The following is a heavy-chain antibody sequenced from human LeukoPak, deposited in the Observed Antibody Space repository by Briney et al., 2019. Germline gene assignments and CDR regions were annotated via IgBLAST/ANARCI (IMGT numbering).Heavy chain of an antibody. J-gene: IGHJ5*02. CDR1: GGSFSGYY. Sequence: PSETLSLTCAVYGGSFSGYYWSWIRQPPGKGLEWIGEINHSGSTNYNPSLKSRVTISVDTSKNQFSLKLSSVTAADTAVYYCARAPPNRTYFRPWGQVTLVTVSS. D-gene: IGHD3-10*02. V-gene: IGHV4-34*01. CDR2: INHSGST. CDR3: ARAPPNRTYFRP.